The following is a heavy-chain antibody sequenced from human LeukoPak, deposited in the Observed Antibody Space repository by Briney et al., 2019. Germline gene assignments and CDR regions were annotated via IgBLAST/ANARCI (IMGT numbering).Heavy chain of an antibody. CDR3: ALADAFDI. Sequence: GGSLRLSCAASGFTVSSSYMSWVGQAPGKGLEWVSVIYSGGSTYYADSVRGRFTISRDNSKNTLYLQMNSLRAEDTAVYYCALADAFDIWGQGTMVTVSS. J-gene: IGHJ3*02. V-gene: IGHV3-53*01. CDR1: GFTVSSSY. CDR2: IYSGGST.